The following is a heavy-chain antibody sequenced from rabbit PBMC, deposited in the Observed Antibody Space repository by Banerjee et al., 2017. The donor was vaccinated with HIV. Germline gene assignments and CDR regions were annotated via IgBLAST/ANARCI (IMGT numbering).Heavy chain of an antibody. V-gene: IGHV1S40*01. D-gene: IGHD1-1*01. CDR2: IDTSDGDT. CDR3: ARNYVNVFDP. J-gene: IGHJ2*01. CDR1: GFSFSSRYY. Sequence: QSLEESGGGLVQPEGSLTLTCTASGFSFSSRYYMCWVRQAPGKGLEWIACIDTSDGDTAYANWPKGRFTISKTSSTTVTLQMTSLTAADTASYFCARNYVNVFDPWGPGTLVTVS.